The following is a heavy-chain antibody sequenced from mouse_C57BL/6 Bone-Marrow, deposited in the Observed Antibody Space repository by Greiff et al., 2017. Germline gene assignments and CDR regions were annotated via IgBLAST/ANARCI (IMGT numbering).Heavy chain of an antibody. CDR3: ARGDYYGSRGDY. V-gene: IGHV5-17*01. CDR2: ISSGSSTI. CDR1: GFTFSDYG. D-gene: IGHD1-1*01. Sequence: EVHLVESGGGLVKPGGSLKLSCAASGFTFSDYGMHWVRQAPEKGLEWVAYISSGSSTIYYADTVQGRFTISRDNAKNTLFRQMPSLRSEDTAMYYCARGDYYGSRGDYWGQGTTLTVSS. J-gene: IGHJ2*01.